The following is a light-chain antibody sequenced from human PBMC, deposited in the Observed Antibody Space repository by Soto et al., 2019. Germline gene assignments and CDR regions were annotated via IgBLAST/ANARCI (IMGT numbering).Light chain of an antibody. CDR1: SSNIGSNS. CDR2: YTS. Sequence: QSVLTQSPSASGTPGQGVTISCSGRSSNIGSNSVSWYQHLPGTAPKLVIYYTSRRPSGVPDRLSGSKSGTSASLAISGLQSEDEADYYCATWDDSLDGYFFGTGTKVTVL. J-gene: IGLJ1*01. CDR3: ATWDDSLDGYF. V-gene: IGLV1-44*01.